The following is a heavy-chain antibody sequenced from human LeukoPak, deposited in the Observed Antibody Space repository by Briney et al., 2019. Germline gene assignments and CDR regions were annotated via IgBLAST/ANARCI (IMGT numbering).Heavy chain of an antibody. CDR2: IKHDGSEK. J-gene: IGHJ6*02. CDR3: ARGGGLRDNYYYGMDV. CDR1: GFTFSDYW. Sequence: PGGSLRLSCAASGFTFSDYWMSWVRQAPGKGLEWVANIKHDGSEKYYVDSVKGRFTISRDNAKNSLYLQMNSLRAEDTAVYYCARGGGLRDNYYYGMDVWGQGTTVTVSS. D-gene: IGHD1-26*01. V-gene: IGHV3-7*01.